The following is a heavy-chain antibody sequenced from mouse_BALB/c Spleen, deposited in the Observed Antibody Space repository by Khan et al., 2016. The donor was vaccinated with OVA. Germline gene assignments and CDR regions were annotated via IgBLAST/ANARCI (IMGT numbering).Heavy chain of an antibody. CDR3: AKFTPDYYSMDY. V-gene: IGHV2-3*01. J-gene: IGHJ4*01. Sequence: QVQLKQSGPGLVEPSQSLSITCTVSGFSLTSYCVNWVRQPPGKGLEWLGVIWGDGNTNYHSALISRLIISKDNSKSQVFLKLNSLQTDDTATYYCAKFTPDYYSMDYWGQGTSVTVSS. CDR2: IWGDGNT. D-gene: IGHD1-1*01. CDR1: GFSLTSYC.